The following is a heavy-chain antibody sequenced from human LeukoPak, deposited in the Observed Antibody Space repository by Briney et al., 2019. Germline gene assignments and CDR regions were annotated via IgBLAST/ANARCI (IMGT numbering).Heavy chain of an antibody. CDR3: ARGRDGYNHDTFDL. D-gene: IGHD5-24*01. Sequence: KSSETLSLTCTVSGGSISSHCWSWIRQPPRKGLEWIGYVYYSGSGSANHNPSLKSRVTISVDTSKNQFSLKLSSVTAADTAVYYCARGRDGYNHDTFDLWGQGTMVTVSS. V-gene: IGHV4-59*11. CDR2: VYYSGSGSA. J-gene: IGHJ3*01. CDR1: GGSISSHC.